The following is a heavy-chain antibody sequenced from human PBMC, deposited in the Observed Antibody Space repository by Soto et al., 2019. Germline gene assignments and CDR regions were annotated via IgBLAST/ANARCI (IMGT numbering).Heavy chain of an antibody. CDR1: GGSIGNDDYS. CDR3: GPGIPANWFFAY. CDR2: IYHSGTT. V-gene: IGHV4-30-2*01. D-gene: IGHD1-20*01. Sequence: SETLSLTCTVSGGSIGNDDYSWSWVRQPPGKGLEWIGYIYHSGTTYYNPSLTSRVTISVDGSNNQFSLKLTSMTAADTAVYYCGPGIPANWFFAYWGQGILVTVSS. J-gene: IGHJ4*02.